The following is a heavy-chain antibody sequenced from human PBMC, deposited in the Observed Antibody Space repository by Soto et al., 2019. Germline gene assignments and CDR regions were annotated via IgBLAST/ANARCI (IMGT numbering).Heavy chain of an antibody. V-gene: IGHV3-21*01. J-gene: IGHJ6*02. CDR3: AREEAAAGYGMDV. CDR2: ISSSSSYI. CDR1: GFTFSSYS. Sequence: GGSLRLSCAASGFTFSSYSMNWVRQAPGKGLEWASSISSSSSYIYYADSVKGRFTISRDNAKNSLYLQMNSLRAEDTAVYYCAREEAAAGYGMDVWGQGTTVTVSS. D-gene: IGHD6-13*01.